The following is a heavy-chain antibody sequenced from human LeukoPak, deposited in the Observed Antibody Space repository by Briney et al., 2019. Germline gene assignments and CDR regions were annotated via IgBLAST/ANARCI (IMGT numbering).Heavy chain of an antibody. CDR2: ISGSGGST. CDR1: GFTFSSYA. CDR3: ARQYYSYGNAFDI. V-gene: IGHV3-23*01. D-gene: IGHD5-18*01. Sequence: PGGSLRLSCAASGFTFSSYAMSWVRQAPGKGLEWVSAISGSGGSTYYADSVKGRCTISRDNSKNTLYLQMNSLRAEDTAVYYCARQYYSYGNAFDIWGQGTMVTVSS. J-gene: IGHJ3*02.